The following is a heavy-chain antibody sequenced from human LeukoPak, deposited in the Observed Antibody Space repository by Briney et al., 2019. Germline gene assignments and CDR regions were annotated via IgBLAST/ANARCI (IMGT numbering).Heavy chain of an antibody. CDR2: INHSGST. CDR1: GGSFSGYY. D-gene: IGHD2-21*02. J-gene: IGHJ4*02. Sequence: SETLSLTCAVYGGSFSGYYWSWIRRPPGKGLEWIGEINHSGSTNYNPSLKSRVTISVDTSKNQFSLKLSSVTAADTAVYYCARAPHCGGDCGFDYWGQGTLVTVSS. V-gene: IGHV4-34*01. CDR3: ARAPHCGGDCGFDY.